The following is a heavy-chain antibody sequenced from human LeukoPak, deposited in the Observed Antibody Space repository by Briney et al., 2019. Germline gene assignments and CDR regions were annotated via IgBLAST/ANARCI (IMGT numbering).Heavy chain of an antibody. CDR1: GFTFSGYP. D-gene: IGHD6-13*01. Sequence: GGSLRLSCAASGFTFSGYPIHWVRQAPGKGLEWVAVISYDGSNKYYADSVKGRFTISRDNSKNTLYLQMNSLRAEDTAVYYCARERRAGTGWFDPWGQGTLVTVSS. CDR3: ARERRAGTGWFDP. V-gene: IGHV3-30-3*01. CDR2: ISYDGSNK. J-gene: IGHJ5*02.